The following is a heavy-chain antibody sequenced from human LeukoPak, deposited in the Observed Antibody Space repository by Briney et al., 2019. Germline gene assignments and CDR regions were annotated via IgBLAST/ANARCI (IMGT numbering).Heavy chain of an antibody. CDR3: ARYTVGYLYYFDY. V-gene: IGHV4-34*01. CDR1: GGSFSGYY. Sequence: SETLSLTCAVYGGSFSGYYWSWIRQPPGKGLEWIGEIYHSGSTNYNPSLKSRVTISVDKSKNQFSLKLSSVTAADTAVYYCARYTVGYLYYFDYWGQGTLVTVSS. D-gene: IGHD2-15*01. J-gene: IGHJ4*02. CDR2: IYHSGST.